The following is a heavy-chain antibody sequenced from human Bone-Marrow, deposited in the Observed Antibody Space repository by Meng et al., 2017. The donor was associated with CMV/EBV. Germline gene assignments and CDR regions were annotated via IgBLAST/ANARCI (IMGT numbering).Heavy chain of an antibody. CDR3: ARDSGSYHFDY. Sequence: QVQLVQSGGEVTTPGASGKGSCKASGYTFTGYYMHWVRQAPGQGLEWMGWINPNSGGTNYAQKFQGRVTMTRDTSISTAYMELSRLRSDDTAVYYCARDSGSYHFDYWGQGTLVTVSS. CDR2: INPNSGGT. CDR1: GYTFTGYY. V-gene: IGHV1-2*02. J-gene: IGHJ4*02. D-gene: IGHD1-26*01.